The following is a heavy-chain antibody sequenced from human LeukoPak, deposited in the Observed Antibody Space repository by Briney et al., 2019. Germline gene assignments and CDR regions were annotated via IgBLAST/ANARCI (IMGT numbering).Heavy chain of an antibody. V-gene: IGHV3-7*01. Sequence: GGSLRLSCAASGFTFSSYWMSWVRQAPGKGLEWVANIKQDGSEKYYVDSVKGRFTISRDNAKNSLYLQMNSLRAEDTAVYYCARRYSSSWYAYYYYYYYMVVWGKGTTVTVSS. D-gene: IGHD6-13*01. CDR1: GFTFSSYW. CDR2: IKQDGSEK. J-gene: IGHJ6*03. CDR3: ARRYSSSWYAYYYYYYYMVV.